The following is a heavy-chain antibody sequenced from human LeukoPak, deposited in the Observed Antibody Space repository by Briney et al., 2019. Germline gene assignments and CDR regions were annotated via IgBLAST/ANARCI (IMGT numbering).Heavy chain of an antibody. J-gene: IGHJ4*02. V-gene: IGHV1-46*01. Sequence: ASVKVSCEASVYTFTNYYIHWVRKAPGKGLDWMGIINPSGGSTSYAQKFQGRVTMTRDTSTSTVYMELSSLRSEDTAVYYCARGGKGNADGYNQALNYWGQGTLVTVSS. D-gene: IGHD5-24*01. CDR1: VYTFTNYY. CDR3: ARGGKGNADGYNQALNY. CDR2: INPSGGST.